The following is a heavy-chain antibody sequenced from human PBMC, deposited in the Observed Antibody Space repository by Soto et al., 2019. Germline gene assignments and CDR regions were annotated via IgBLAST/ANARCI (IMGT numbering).Heavy chain of an antibody. Sequence: EVQLVESGGGLVQPGGSLRLSCAASGFTFSSYSMNWVRQAPGKGLEWVSYISSSSSTIYYADSVKGRFTISRDNAKNSLYLQMNSLKDEDTAVYYCAREYYGDYLNWFDPWGQGTLVTVSS. D-gene: IGHD4-17*01. J-gene: IGHJ5*02. V-gene: IGHV3-48*02. CDR3: AREYYGDYLNWFDP. CDR1: GFTFSSYS. CDR2: ISSSSSTI.